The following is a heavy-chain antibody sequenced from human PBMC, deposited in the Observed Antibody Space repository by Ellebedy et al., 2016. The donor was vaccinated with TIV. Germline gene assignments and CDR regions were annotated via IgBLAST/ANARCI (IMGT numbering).Heavy chain of an antibody. D-gene: IGHD5-12*01. CDR2: ILWSEST. J-gene: IGHJ4*02. Sequence: WVRQAPGKGLEWIGTILWSESTFHNSSLKSRVTISVDTSKNQVSLKLSSVTAADTAVYYCASMRQTTIRDYWGQGTLVTVSS. CDR3: ASMRQTTIRDY. V-gene: IGHV4-39*01.